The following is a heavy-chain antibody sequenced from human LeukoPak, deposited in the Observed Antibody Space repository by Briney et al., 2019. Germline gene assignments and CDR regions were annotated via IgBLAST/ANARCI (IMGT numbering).Heavy chain of an antibody. CDR1: GGSISSYY. CDR3: ARRYYYYYGMDV. Sequence: PSETLSITCTVSGGSISSYYWSWIRQPPGKGLEWIGYIYYSGSTNYNPSLKSRVTISVDTSKNQFSLKLSSVTAADTAVYYCARRYYYYYGMDVWGQGTTVTVSS. J-gene: IGHJ6*02. V-gene: IGHV4-59*08. CDR2: IYYSGST.